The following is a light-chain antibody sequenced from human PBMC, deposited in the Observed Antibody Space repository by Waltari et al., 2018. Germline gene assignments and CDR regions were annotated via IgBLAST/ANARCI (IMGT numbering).Light chain of an antibody. J-gene: IGKJ4*01. CDR2: AAS. CDR1: QNINIF. Sequence: DIQMTQSPSSLSASVGDRFTITCRASQNINIFLSWYQQRPGRAPRLLIYAASSLHSGVPSRFSGSGSGTDFTLTIASLQPEDFATYYCQQSDTFFALTFGGGTKVEI. V-gene: IGKV1-39*01. CDR3: QQSDTFFALT.